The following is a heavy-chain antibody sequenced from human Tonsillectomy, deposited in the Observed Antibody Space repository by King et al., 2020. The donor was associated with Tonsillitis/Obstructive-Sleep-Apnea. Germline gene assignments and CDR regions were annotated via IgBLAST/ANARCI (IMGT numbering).Heavy chain of an antibody. V-gene: IGHV3-64*01. J-gene: IGHJ6*02. CDR1: GFTFSSYA. D-gene: IGHD2-21*02. CDR2: ISSNGGST. CDR3: ARDLYCGGYCYLYYYYGMDV. Sequence: VQLVESGGGLVQPGGSLRLSCAASGFTFSSYAMHWVRQAPGKGLEYVSAISSNGGSTYYANSVKGRFTISRDNSKNTLYLQMGSLRAEDMAVYYCARDLYCGGYCYLYYYYGMDVWGQGTTVTVSS.